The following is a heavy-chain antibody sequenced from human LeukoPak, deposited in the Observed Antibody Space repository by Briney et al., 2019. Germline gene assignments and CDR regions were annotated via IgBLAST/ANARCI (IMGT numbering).Heavy chain of an antibody. D-gene: IGHD3-3*01. CDR2: IYYSGST. Sequence: PSETLSLTCTVSGGSFSSYYWSWIRQPPGKGLEWIGYIYYSGSTNYNPSLKSRVTISVDTSKNQFSLKLSSVTAADTAVYYCARGSTIFGVVIWNNFDYWGQGTLVTVSS. J-gene: IGHJ4*02. CDR3: ARGSTIFGVVIWNNFDY. CDR1: GGSFSSYY. V-gene: IGHV4-59*01.